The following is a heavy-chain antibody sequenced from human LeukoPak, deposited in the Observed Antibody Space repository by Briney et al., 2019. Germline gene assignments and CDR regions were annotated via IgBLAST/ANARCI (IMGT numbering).Heavy chain of an antibody. CDR2: IHTSGAS. J-gene: IGHJ4*02. V-gene: IGHV4-4*09. Sequence: PSETLSLTCTVSGVSISNYYWSWIRQTPEKGLEWMGHIHTSGASRYYPSLGSRLTLSIDTSRNHLSLKLTSVTAADTAVYFCARLGSYHDFWGQGALVTVSS. CDR1: GVSISNYY. CDR3: ARLGSYHDF. D-gene: IGHD1-26*01.